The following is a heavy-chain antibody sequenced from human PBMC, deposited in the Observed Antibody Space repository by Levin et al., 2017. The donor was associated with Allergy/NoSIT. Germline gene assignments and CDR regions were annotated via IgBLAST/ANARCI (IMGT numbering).Heavy chain of an antibody. D-gene: IGHD3-22*01. CDR2: INHSGST. CDR1: GGSFSGYY. Sequence: SETLSLTCAVYGGSFSGYYWSWIRQPPGKGLEWIGEINHSGSTNYNPSLKSRVTISVDTSKNQFSLKLSSVTAADTAVYYCASDDSSGYYFDYWGQGTLVTVSS. J-gene: IGHJ4*02. CDR3: ASDDSSGYYFDY. V-gene: IGHV4-34*01.